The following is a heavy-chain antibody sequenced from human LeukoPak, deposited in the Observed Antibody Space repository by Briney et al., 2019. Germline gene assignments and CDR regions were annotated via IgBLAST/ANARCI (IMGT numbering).Heavy chain of an antibody. Sequence: GGSLRLSCAASGFTFSNYGIHWVRQAPGKGLEWVAVTWFDGSNKYYADSVKGRFTISRDNSKSTLYLQMNSLRAGDTAVYYCARDQLRYYYDSSGLDGMDVWGQGTTVTVSS. D-gene: IGHD3-22*01. CDR2: TWFDGSNK. CDR1: GFTFSNYG. J-gene: IGHJ6*02. V-gene: IGHV3-33*01. CDR3: ARDQLRYYYDSSGLDGMDV.